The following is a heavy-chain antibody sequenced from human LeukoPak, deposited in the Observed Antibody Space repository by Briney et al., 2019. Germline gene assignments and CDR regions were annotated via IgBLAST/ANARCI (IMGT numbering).Heavy chain of an antibody. J-gene: IGHJ3*02. Sequence: SETLSLTCTVSGGSISSYYWSWIRQPAGKGLEWIGRIYTSGSTNYNPSLKSRVTMSVDTSKNQFSLKLSSVTAADTAVYYCARDRTYYDSSGYPNAFDIWGQGTMVTVSS. V-gene: IGHV4-4*07. D-gene: IGHD3-22*01. CDR1: GGSISSYY. CDR2: IYTSGST. CDR3: ARDRTYYDSSGYPNAFDI.